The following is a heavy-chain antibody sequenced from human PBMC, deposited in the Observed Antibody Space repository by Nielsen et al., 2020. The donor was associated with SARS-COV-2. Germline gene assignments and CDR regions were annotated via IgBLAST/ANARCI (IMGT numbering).Heavy chain of an antibody. J-gene: IGHJ6*02. V-gene: IGHV1-2*06. CDR3: ARGLRFLGYYYGMDV. D-gene: IGHD3-3*01. CDR2: INPNSGGT. CDR1: GYTFTGYY. Sequence: ASVKVSCKASGYTFTGYYMHWVRQAPGQGLEWMGRINPNSGGTNYAQKFQGRVTMTRDTSISTAYMELSRLRSDDTAVYYCARGLRFLGYYYGMDVWGQRTTVTVSS.